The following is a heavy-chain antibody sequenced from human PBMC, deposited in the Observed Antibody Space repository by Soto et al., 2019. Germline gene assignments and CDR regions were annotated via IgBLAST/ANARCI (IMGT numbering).Heavy chain of an antibody. CDR3: ARDNNDFWSLYPLAFDY. D-gene: IGHD3-3*01. V-gene: IGHV4-4*07. CDR2: VSTSGNV. CDR1: GGSLTNYY. Sequence: PSETLSLTCGVSGGSLTNYYWSWRRQPAGKGLEWIGRVSTSGNVVSKASLRSRLTMSVDTSKNQFSLRLTSVTAAATAVYYCARDNNDFWSLYPLAFDYWGQGALVTVSS. J-gene: IGHJ4*02.